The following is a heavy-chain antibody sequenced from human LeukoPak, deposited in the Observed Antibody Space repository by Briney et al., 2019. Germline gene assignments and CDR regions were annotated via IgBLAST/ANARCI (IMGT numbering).Heavy chain of an antibody. V-gene: IGHV3-30*02. CDR3: ARGRFSYDNTGYSSFYY. J-gene: IGHJ4*02. CDR1: GFTFSSYG. Sequence: PGGSLGLSCAASGFTFSSYGMHWVRQAPGKGLEWVAFIRYDGSNKYYADSVKGRFTISRDNSKNTLYLQMNSLRAEDTAVYYCARGRFSYDNTGYSSFYYWGQGTLVTVSS. D-gene: IGHD3-22*01. CDR2: IRYDGSNK.